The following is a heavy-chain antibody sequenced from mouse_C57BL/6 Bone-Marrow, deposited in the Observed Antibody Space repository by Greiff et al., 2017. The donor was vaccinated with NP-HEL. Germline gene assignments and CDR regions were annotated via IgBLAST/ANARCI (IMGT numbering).Heavy chain of an antibody. Sequence: VQLQQSGAELVRPGASVTLSCTASGFNIKDDYMHWVKQRPEHGLEWIGAIYPENGDTDYASKFQGKATITADTSSNTAYLQLSSLTSEDTAVYYCTTDGYDGTWYAYWGQGTPVTVSA. CDR1: GFNIKDDY. J-gene: IGHJ3*01. V-gene: IGHV14-4*01. D-gene: IGHD2-2*01. CDR2: IYPENGDT. CDR3: TTDGYDGTWYAY.